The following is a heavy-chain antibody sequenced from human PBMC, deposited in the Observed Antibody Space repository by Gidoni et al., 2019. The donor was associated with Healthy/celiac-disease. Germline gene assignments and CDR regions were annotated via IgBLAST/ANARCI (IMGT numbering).Heavy chain of an antibody. J-gene: IGHJ3*02. CDR2: IYTSGST. Sequence: QVQLQESGPGLVKPSETLSLTCTVSGGSISSYYWSWIRQPAGKGLEWIGRIYTSGSTNYNPSLKSRVTMAVDTSKNQFSLKLSSVTAADTAVYYCARDGGEDTAMVYDAFDIWGQGTMVTVSS. CDR3: ARDGGEDTAMVYDAFDI. CDR1: GGSISSYY. V-gene: IGHV4-4*07. D-gene: IGHD5-18*01.